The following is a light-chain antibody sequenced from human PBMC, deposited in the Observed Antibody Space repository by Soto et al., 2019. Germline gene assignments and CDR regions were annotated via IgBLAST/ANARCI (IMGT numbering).Light chain of an antibody. CDR3: QQDNSYPYT. CDR1: QSISSW. Sequence: DIQMTQSPSTLSASVGDRVTITCRASQSISSWLAWYQQKPWKAPKLLIYKASSLESGVPSRFSGSGSGTEFTLTISSLQPDDFATYYCQQDNSYPYTFGQGTKLEIK. V-gene: IGKV1-5*03. J-gene: IGKJ2*01. CDR2: KAS.